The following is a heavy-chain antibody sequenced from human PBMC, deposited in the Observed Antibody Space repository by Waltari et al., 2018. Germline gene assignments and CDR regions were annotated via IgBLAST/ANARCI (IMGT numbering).Heavy chain of an antibody. CDR3: ARVSRRTYRSPVPGRHYYYGMDV. J-gene: IGHJ6*02. CDR1: GFTFSDHY. Sequence: EVQLVESGGDLVQPGGSLRLSCAGSGFTFSDHYIDWVRQAPGKGLEWLGLTRNKENSYSTVYAASVKGRFTISRDDSKNLVYLQMNSLKIEDTAVYFCARVSRRTYRSPVPGRHYYYGMDVWGQGTTVTVSS. V-gene: IGHV3-72*01. D-gene: IGHD1-1*01. CDR2: TRNKENSYST.